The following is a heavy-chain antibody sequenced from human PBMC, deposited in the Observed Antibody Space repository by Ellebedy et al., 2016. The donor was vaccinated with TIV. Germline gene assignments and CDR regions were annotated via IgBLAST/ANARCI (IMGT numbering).Heavy chain of an antibody. Sequence: PGGSLRLSCAASGFTFSNRWMSWVRQAPGKGLEWVGLIRHKHDGGTTDYAAPVKGRFTISRDDSQNMLSLQINSLRTEDTAIYYCSTYNDKDAFDSWGQGTMVIVSS. CDR3: STYNDKDAFDS. CDR1: GFTFSNRW. D-gene: IGHD3-16*01. CDR2: IRHKHDGGTT. V-gene: IGHV3-15*01. J-gene: IGHJ3*02.